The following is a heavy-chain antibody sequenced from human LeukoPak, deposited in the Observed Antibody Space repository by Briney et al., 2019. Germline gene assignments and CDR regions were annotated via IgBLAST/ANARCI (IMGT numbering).Heavy chain of an antibody. V-gene: IGHV3-30-3*01. J-gene: IGHJ4*02. CDR1: GFTFSSYA. D-gene: IGHD2-2*01. CDR3: AGRVVPGAPIDY. CDR2: ICDDGSNK. Sequence: GGSLRLSCAASGFTFSSYAMHWVRQAPGKGLEWVAVICDDGSNKYSADSVKGRFTISRDNSKYTLYLQMNSLRAEDTAVYYCAGRVVPGAPIDYWGQGTLVTASA.